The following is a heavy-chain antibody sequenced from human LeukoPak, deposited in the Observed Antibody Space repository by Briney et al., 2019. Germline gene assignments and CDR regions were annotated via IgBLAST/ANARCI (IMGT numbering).Heavy chain of an antibody. Sequence: PSETLSLTCAVSGGSITSTTYYWGWIRQPPGKGLEWLGSIYYTGTTYNNPSLKSRVTISVDTSKNQFSLKLSSVTAADTAVYYCARTTLSGYNPLGYWGQGTLVTVSS. V-gene: IGHV4-39*07. D-gene: IGHD3-22*01. CDR3: ARTTLSGYNPLGY. J-gene: IGHJ4*02. CDR1: GGSITSTTYY. CDR2: IYYTGTT.